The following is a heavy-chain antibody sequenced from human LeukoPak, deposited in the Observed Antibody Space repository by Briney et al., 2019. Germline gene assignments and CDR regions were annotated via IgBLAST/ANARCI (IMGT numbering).Heavy chain of an antibody. CDR1: GGSISSSNW. D-gene: IGHD6-13*01. CDR3: ARRVGIAGMFDY. Sequence: SGTLSLTCAVSGGSISSSNWWSWVRQPPGKGLEWIGEIYHSGSTYYNPSLKSRVTISVDTSKNQFSLKFSSVTAADTAVYYCARRVGIAGMFDYWGQGTLVTVSS. V-gene: IGHV4-4*02. J-gene: IGHJ4*02. CDR2: IYHSGST.